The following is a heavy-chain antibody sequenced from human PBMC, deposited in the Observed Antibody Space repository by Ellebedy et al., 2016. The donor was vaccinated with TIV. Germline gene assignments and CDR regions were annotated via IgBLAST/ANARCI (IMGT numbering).Heavy chain of an antibody. D-gene: IGHD3-9*01. Sequence: PGGSLRLSCAASGFTFGFSFSRYAMSWVRQAPGKGLEWVSAISCLRGTTYYADSVKGRFTISRDNSKTTLYLQMSSLRAEDTAIYYCAKMWDVLTGYLDYWGQGTLVTVSS. CDR3: AKMWDVLTGYLDY. J-gene: IGHJ4*02. CDR2: ISCLRGTT. V-gene: IGHV3-23*01. CDR1: GFTFGFSFSRYA.